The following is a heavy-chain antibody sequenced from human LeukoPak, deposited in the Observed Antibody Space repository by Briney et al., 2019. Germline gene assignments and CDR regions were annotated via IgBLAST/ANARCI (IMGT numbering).Heavy chain of an antibody. V-gene: IGHV3-15*01. CDR1: GFTFSNAW. CDR2: IKSKTDGGTT. CDR3: RGSFVVVTAIGGYYYYMDV. Sequence: PGGSLRLSCAASGFTFSNAWMSWVRQAPGKGLEWVGRIKSKTDGGTTDYAAPVKGRFTISRDDSKNTLYLQMNSLKTEDTAVYYCRGSFVVVTAIGGYYYYMDVWGKGTTVTVSS. J-gene: IGHJ6*03. D-gene: IGHD2-21*02.